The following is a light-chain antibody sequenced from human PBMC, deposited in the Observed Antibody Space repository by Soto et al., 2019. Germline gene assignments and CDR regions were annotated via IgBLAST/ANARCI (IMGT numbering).Light chain of an antibody. J-gene: IGLJ1*01. Sequence: QSALTQPAPVSGSPGQSLTGSCTGTSSDVGGYNYVSWYQQHPGKAPKLMIYEVSKQPSGVSNRFSGSKSCNTASLTISGFQAEDEADYYCSSYTSSSTLDVFGTGTKVTVL. CDR2: EVS. V-gene: IGLV2-14*01. CDR3: SSYTSSSTLDV. CDR1: SSDVGGYNY.